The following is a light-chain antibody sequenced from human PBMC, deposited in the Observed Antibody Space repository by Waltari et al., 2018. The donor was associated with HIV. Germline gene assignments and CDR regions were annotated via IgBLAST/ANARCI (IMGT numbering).Light chain of an antibody. CDR3: GTWDSSLSAVL. J-gene: IGLJ2*01. CDR1: NSNIGNNY. Sequence: QSVLTQPPSVSAAPGQTVTISCSGSNSNIGNNYVPRYQQLPGTAPQLLIYDNNKRPSGIPDRFSGSKSGTSATLGITGLQTGDEADYYCGTWDSSLSAVLFGGGTQLTVL. CDR2: DNN. V-gene: IGLV1-51*01.